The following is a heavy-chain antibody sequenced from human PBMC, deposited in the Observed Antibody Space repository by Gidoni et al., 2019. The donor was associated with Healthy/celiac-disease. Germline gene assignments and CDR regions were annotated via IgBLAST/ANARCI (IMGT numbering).Heavy chain of an antibody. Sequence: EVQLLASGGGLVQPGGPLRLSCAASGFTFSSYAMSCVRQAPGKGLEWFSAITGSVGSTYYADSKNPLYLQMNSLRAEDTAVYYGAKVGGGVVVVAATNYFDYWGQGTLVTVSS. V-gene: IGHV3-23*01. CDR2: ITGSVGST. CDR1: GFTFSSYA. J-gene: IGHJ4*02. CDR3: AKVGGGVVVVAATNYFDY. D-gene: IGHD2-15*01.